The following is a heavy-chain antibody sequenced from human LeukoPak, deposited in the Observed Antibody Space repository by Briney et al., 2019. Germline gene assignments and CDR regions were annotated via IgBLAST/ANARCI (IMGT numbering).Heavy chain of an antibody. V-gene: IGHV1-8*01. J-gene: IGHJ4*02. CDR3: ARRDNTGFDS. CDR1: GYTFTSND. D-gene: IGHD2-15*01. CDR2: MNPNSGNT. Sequence: ASVTVSCTASGYTFTSNDLNWVRQASGQGLEWMGWMNPNSGNTGYAQKFQGRLTMTRNNSISTAYMELSSLRSEDTALYYCARRDNTGFDSWGQGTLVTVSS.